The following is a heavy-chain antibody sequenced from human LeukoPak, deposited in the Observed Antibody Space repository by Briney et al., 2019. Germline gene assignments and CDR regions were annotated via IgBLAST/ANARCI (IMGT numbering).Heavy chain of an antibody. J-gene: IGHJ6*03. CDR2: IYYSGST. Sequence: SETLSLTCTVSGGSISSYYWSWIRQPPGKGLEWIGYIYYSGSTNYNPSLKSRVTISVDTSKNQFSLKLSSVTAADTAVYYCARVPYGSGSYYRPRHYYYYMDVWGKGTTVTISS. CDR1: GGSISSYY. D-gene: IGHD3-10*01. CDR3: ARVPYGSGSYYRPRHYYYYMDV. V-gene: IGHV4-59*01.